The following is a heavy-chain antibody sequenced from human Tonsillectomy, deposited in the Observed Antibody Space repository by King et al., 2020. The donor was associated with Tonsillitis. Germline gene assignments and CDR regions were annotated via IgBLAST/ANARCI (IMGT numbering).Heavy chain of an antibody. Sequence: VQLVESGAEVKKPGESLKISCTGSGYSFTSYWIGWVRQMPGKGLEWMGIIYPGDSNTRYSPSFQGQVTLSADKSITTAHLQWSSLKASDTAMYYCARLFGFGESHYAMDVWGQGTTVTVSS. CDR2: IYPGDSNT. D-gene: IGHD3-10*01. CDR1: GYSFTSYW. V-gene: IGHV5-51*01. J-gene: IGHJ6*02. CDR3: ARLFGFGESHYAMDV.